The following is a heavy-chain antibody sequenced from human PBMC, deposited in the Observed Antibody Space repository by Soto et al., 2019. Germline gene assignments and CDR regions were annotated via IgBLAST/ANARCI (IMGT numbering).Heavy chain of an antibody. CDR2: ISAYNGNT. J-gene: IGHJ4*01. D-gene: IGHD3-9*01. CDR1: GYTFTSYG. CDR3: ARGLSGYDILTGYPY. V-gene: IGHV1-18*01. Sequence: ASVKVSCKASGYTFTSYGISWVRQAPGQGLEWMGWISAYNGNTNYAQKLQGRVTMTTDTSTSTAYMELRSLRSDDTAVYYCARGLSGYDILTGYPYWGHGTLVTVSS.